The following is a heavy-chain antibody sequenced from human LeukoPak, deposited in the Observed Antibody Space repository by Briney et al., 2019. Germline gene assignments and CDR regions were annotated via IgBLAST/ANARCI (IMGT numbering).Heavy chain of an antibody. CDR2: IYYSGST. J-gene: IGHJ4*02. D-gene: IGHD1-26*01. Sequence: TSQTLSLTCTVSGGSISSYYWSWIRQPPGKGLEWIGYIYYSGSTNYNPSLKSRVTISVDTSKNQFSLKPSSVTAADTAVYYCARVRGAYSGYVDYWGQGTLVTVSS. V-gene: IGHV4-59*01. CDR1: GGSISSYY. CDR3: ARVRGAYSGYVDY.